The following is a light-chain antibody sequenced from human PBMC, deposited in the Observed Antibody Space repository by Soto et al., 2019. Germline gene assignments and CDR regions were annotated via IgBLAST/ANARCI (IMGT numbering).Light chain of an antibody. V-gene: IGKV3-20*01. CDR3: QQYGASTWT. Sequence: EVEFTQSPGTLSLSPGERATLSCRASQSVSSSHLAWYQQKRGQAPRLLIYDTSTRETGIPDRFSGSGSGTEFTLTISRLEPEDFAVYHCQQYGASTWTFGQGTKVDIK. CDR2: DTS. CDR1: QSVSSSH. J-gene: IGKJ1*01.